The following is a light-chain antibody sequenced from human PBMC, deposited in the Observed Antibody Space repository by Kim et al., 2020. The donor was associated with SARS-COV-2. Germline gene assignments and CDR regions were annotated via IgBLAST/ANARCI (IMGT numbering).Light chain of an antibody. CDR3: NSRDSSGNQLE. V-gene: IGLV3-19*01. CDR2: CKN. J-gene: IGLJ3*02. Sequence: ACGQTVRITDRGDSPGIYYASWYQQKPGQAPVVVIYCKNNRPSGIPARFSASCSGNTSSFTITGAQAEDEADYYCNSRDSSGNQLEFGGGTQLTVL. CDR1: SPGIYY.